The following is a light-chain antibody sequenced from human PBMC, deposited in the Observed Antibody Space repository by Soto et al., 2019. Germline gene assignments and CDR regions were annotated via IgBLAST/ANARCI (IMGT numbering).Light chain of an antibody. CDR1: SSDIGSYNL. Sequence: QSALTQPASVSGSPGQSITLSCTGTSSDIGSYNLVSWYQQHPGKAPKLIIYEGSKRPSGVSNRFSGSKSGNTASLTISGLQAEDEADYYCCSYAGSSIPYVFGTGTKLTVL. V-gene: IGLV2-23*01. J-gene: IGLJ1*01. CDR3: CSYAGSSIPYV. CDR2: EGS.